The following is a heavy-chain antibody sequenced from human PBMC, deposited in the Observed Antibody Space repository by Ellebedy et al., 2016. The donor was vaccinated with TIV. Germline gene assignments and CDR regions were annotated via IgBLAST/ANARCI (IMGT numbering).Heavy chain of an antibody. CDR2: VYHTGST. Sequence: MPSETLSLTCFVSGVSISDYYWSWIRQPPGQGLEWIGYVYHTGSTNYNPSLRSRVTLAVDTPKNEFSLKLSSVTTADTAIYYCARDGVEDYFDYWGQGLLVTVSS. CDR3: ARDGVEDYFDY. CDR1: GVSISDYY. V-gene: IGHV4-59*01. D-gene: IGHD3-10*01. J-gene: IGHJ4*02.